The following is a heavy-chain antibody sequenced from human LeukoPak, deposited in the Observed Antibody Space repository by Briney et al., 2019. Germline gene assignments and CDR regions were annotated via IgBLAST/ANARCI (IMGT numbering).Heavy chain of an antibody. CDR3: ERGGRGWYDAFDI. CDR2: INPNSGGT. V-gene: IGHV1-2*02. D-gene: IGHD6-19*01. CDR1: AVTFTGYY. J-gene: IGHJ3*02. Sequence: GASVKVSCMASAVTFTGYYMRWVRQAPGQGLEWMGSINPNSGGTNYAQTFQGRFTMTRDTSINTVYVELSSLKADDPAVYYCERGGRGWYDAFDIWGQGTMVTVSS.